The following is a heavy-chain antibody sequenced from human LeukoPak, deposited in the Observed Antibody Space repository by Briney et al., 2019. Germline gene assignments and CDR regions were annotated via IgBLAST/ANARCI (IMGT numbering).Heavy chain of an antibody. CDR2: INPGGNEI. CDR1: GLTFRSYW. CDR3: MCWGTDNH. J-gene: IGHJ4*02. D-gene: IGHD7-27*01. Sequence: GGSLRLSCTFSGLTFRSYWMNWVRQAPGKGLEWVADINPGGNEIRSVDSVKGRSIISRDNAKNSLDLQMSSLRVEDTAVYYCMCWGTDNHWGQGILVTVSS. V-gene: IGHV3-7*01.